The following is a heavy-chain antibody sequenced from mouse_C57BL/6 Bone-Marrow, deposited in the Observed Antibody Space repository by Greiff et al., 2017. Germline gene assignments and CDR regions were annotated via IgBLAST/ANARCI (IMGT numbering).Heavy chain of an antibody. V-gene: IGHV14-4*01. Sequence: VQLQQSGAELVRPGASVKLSCTASGFNIKDDYMHWVKQRPEQGLEWIGWIDPENGDTEYASKFQGKATITADPSSNTAYLQLSSLTSEDTAVYYCTLYYGSSYWYFDVWGTGTTVTVSS. CDR1: GFNIKDDY. D-gene: IGHD1-1*01. J-gene: IGHJ1*03. CDR2: IDPENGDT. CDR3: TLYYGSSYWYFDV.